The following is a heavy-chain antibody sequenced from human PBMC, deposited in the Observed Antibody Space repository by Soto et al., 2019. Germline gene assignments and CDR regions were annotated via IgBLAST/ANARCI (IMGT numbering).Heavy chain of an antibody. D-gene: IGHD3-3*01. CDR2: IYPGDSDT. V-gene: IGHV5-51*01. Sequence: PGESLKISCKGSGYSFTSYWIGWVRQMPGKGLEWMGIIYPGDSDTRYSPSFQGRVTISADKSISTAYLQWSSLKASDTAMYYCASLYDFWSDSVDYWGQGTLVTVSS. J-gene: IGHJ4*02. CDR3: ASLYDFWSDSVDY. CDR1: GYSFTSYW.